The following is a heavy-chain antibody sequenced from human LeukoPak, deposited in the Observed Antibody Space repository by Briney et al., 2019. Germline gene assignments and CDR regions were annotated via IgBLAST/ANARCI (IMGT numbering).Heavy chain of an antibody. V-gene: IGHV1-69*13. J-gene: IGHJ5*02. CDR1: GGTFSSYA. CDR3: AASRLLWFGELVNWFDP. D-gene: IGHD3-10*01. CDR2: IIPIFGTA. Sequence: RAAVKVSCKASGGTFSSYAISLVRQAPGQGLGWMGGIIPIFGTANYAQKFQGRVTIPAAQSTSTAYMELSSLRSEDTAVYYCAASRLLWFGELVNWFDPWGQGTLVTVSS.